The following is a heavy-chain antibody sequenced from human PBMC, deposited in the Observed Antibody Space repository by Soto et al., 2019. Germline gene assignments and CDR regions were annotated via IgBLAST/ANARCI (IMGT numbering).Heavy chain of an antibody. J-gene: IGHJ6*02. Sequence: EVQLVQSGAEAKKPGDSLMVSCKACGYDFNIYWIGWVRQLPGKGLEWMGVGYPVDSDTIYSPSFQGLVTIPVGKSISTAHLKWRSLKASDTALYYCARRVHSNSPGGGLAVWGQGTRVLVSS. D-gene: IGHD2-2*01. V-gene: IGHV5-51*03. CDR2: GYPVDSDT. CDR1: GYDFNIYW. CDR3: ARRVHSNSPGGGLAV.